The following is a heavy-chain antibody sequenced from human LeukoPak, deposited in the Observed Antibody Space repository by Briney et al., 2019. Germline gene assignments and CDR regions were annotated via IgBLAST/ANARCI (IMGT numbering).Heavy chain of an antibody. CDR1: GSTFSDYY. J-gene: IGHJ6*02. Sequence: GGSRRLSCAAPGSTFSDYYMSWIRQAPGKGLEWVSYISSSGSTIYYADSVKGRFTISRDNAKNSLYLQMNSLRAEDTAMYYCARAMVSDPRDYYYYGMDVWGQGTTVTVSS. CDR3: ARAMVSDPRDYYYYGMDV. V-gene: IGHV3-11*01. CDR2: ISSSGSTI. D-gene: IGHD3-10*01.